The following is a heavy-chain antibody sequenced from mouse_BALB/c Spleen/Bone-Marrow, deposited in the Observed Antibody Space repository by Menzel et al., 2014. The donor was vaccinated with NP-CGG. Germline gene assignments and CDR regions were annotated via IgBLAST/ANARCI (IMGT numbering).Heavy chain of an antibody. CDR2: INPSSGYT. CDR3: ARERNWDSFAY. J-gene: IGHJ3*01. CDR1: GCTFTSYT. Sequence: VQLQQSGAELARLGASVKMSCKASGCTFTSYTMHWVKQRPGQGLEWIGYINPSSGYTNYNQKFKDKATLTADKSSSTAYMQLSSLTSEDSAVYYCARERNWDSFAYWGQGTQVTVSA. D-gene: IGHD4-1*01. V-gene: IGHV1-4*01.